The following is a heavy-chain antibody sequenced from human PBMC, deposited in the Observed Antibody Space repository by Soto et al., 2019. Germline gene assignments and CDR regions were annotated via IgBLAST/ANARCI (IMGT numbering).Heavy chain of an antibody. Sequence: EVYLLESGGGLVQPGGSLRLSCAASGFTFNTYAMSLVRQAPGKGLEWVSTISVSGGRTYYAASVKGRFTVSRDTSKNTLYLLMNSLSAEDTALYYCAKFHGSGTYYNFPDYWGQGSLVTVSS. CDR3: AKFHGSGTYYNFPDY. CDR1: GFTFNTYA. J-gene: IGHJ4*02. CDR2: ISVSGGRT. V-gene: IGHV3-23*01. D-gene: IGHD3-10*01.